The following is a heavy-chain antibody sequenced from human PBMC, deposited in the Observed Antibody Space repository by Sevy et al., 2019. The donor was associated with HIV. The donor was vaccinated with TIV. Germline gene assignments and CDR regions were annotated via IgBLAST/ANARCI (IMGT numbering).Heavy chain of an antibody. V-gene: IGHV3-7*01. J-gene: IGHJ6*02. CDR1: GLTFSNAW. CDR2: IKQDGSEK. D-gene: IGHD5-12*01. Sequence: GGSLRLSCAASGLTFSNAWMNWVRQAPGKGLEWVANIKQDGSEKYYVASVKGRFTISRDNAKNSLYLQMNSLRAEDTAVYYCAREGGYDSSYYYYGMDVWGQGTTVTVSS. CDR3: AREGGYDSSYYYYGMDV.